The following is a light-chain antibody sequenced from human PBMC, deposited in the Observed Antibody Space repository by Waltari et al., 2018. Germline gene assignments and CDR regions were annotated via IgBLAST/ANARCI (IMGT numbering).Light chain of an antibody. CDR1: QSIRSW. J-gene: IGKJ4*01. Sequence: DIQMTQSPSTLSAPVGDRVTITCRASQSIRSWLAWYQQKPGKAPKLLISKASTLESGVPSRFSGSGSGTEFTLTISSLQPDDFATYHCQQLNSYPLTFGGGTKVEIK. CDR2: KAS. CDR3: QQLNSYPLT. V-gene: IGKV1-5*03.